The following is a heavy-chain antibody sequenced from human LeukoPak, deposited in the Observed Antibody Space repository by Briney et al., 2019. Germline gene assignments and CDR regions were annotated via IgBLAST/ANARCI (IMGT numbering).Heavy chain of an antibody. CDR2: ISSSSSTI. D-gene: IGHD3-10*01. CDR3: ARPSVVLWFGELLSLGAFDI. CDR1: GFTFSSYS. J-gene: IGHJ3*02. V-gene: IGHV3-48*01. Sequence: GGSLRLSCAASGFTFSSYSMNWVRQAPGKGLEWVSYISSSSSTIYYADSVEGRFTISRDNAKNSLYLQMNSLRAEDTAVYYCARPSVVLWFGELLSLGAFDIWGQGTMVTVSS.